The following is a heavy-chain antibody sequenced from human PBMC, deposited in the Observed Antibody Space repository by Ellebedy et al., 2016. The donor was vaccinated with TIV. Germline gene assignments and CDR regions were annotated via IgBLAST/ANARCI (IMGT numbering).Heavy chain of an antibody. CDR3: AKAPLLIVGAPFDY. CDR1: GFTFSSYA. CDR2: ISGSGGST. J-gene: IGHJ4*02. V-gene: IGHV3-23*01. Sequence: GGSLRLXXAASGFTFSSYAMSWVRQAPGKGLEWVSAISGSGGSTYYADSVKGRFTISRDNSKNTLYLQMNSLRAEDTAVYYCAKAPLLIVGAPFDYWGQGTLVTVSS. D-gene: IGHD1-26*01.